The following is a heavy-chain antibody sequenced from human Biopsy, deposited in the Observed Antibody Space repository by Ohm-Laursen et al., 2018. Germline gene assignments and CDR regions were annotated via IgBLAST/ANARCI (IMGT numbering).Heavy chain of an antibody. Sequence: SVKVSCKASGYTFTRYYIHWVRQASGQRPEWMGWVSGYNGVTNYARKFQGRVTMTIEKSTTTAYMELRGLRSDDTAVYYCGRDYYYNGTDIWDPGTTLTVSS. J-gene: IGHJ6*02. CDR3: GRDYYYNGTDI. CDR2: VSGYNGVT. CDR1: GYTFTRYY. V-gene: IGHV1-18*04.